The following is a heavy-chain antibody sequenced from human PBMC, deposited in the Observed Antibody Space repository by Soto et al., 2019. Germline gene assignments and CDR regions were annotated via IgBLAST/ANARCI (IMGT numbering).Heavy chain of an antibody. CDR2: IKPDNGDT. Sequence: QLQLVQSGAEGERPGASVRVSCKAYGYPFSKYGISWIRQAPGQGLEWLGWIKPDNGDTNYAQKFQGRVTMTTDTSSNTAYMELRSLRSDYTAVYYCATSYDSGFDPWGQGTLVSVSS. J-gene: IGHJ5*02. V-gene: IGHV1-18*04. D-gene: IGHD5-12*01. CDR3: ATSYDSGFDP. CDR1: GYPFSKYG.